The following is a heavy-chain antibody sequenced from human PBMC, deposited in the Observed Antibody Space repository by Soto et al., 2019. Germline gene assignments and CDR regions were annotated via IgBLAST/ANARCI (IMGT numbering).Heavy chain of an antibody. V-gene: IGHV3-23*01. CDR3: ARGQDDYGDSDVWFDP. D-gene: IGHD4-17*01. J-gene: IGHJ5*02. CDR2: ISGGGDST. CDR1: GFSFSSYG. Sequence: EEQLLESGGGLVQPGGSLRLSCAASGFSFSSYGMSWVRQAPGKGLEWVSGISGGGDSTYYADSVKGRFTISRDKSKNTLYLQMNSLRAEDTAVYYCARGQDDYGDSDVWFDPWGQGNLVSLSS.